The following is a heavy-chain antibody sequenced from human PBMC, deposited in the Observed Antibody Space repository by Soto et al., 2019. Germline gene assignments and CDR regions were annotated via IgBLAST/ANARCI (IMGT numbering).Heavy chain of an antibody. CDR3: AKFPEPSDAFDI. Sequence: GGSVRLSCVASGFTFRSYGMHWVRQAPGKGLEWVAVISYVGGNKFYADSVRGRFTISRDNSKNTLYLQMNSLRAEDTAVYYGAKFPEPSDAFDIWGQGTMVTVSS. J-gene: IGHJ3*02. D-gene: IGHD1-26*01. CDR2: ISYVGGNK. CDR1: GFTFRSYG. V-gene: IGHV3-30*18.